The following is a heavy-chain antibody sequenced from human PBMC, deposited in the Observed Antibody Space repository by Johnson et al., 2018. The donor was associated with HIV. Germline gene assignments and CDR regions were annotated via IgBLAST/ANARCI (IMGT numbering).Heavy chain of an antibody. CDR1: GFTVSSNY. D-gene: IGHD2-2*01. CDR3: ARDRPDIVVVPGAIDAFDI. V-gene: IGHV3-7*01. J-gene: IGHJ3*02. CDR2: IKQEGSEK. Sequence: VQLVESGGGLIQPGGSLRLSCAASGFTVSSNYMSWVRQAPGKGLEWVANIKQEGSEKYYVDAVKGRFTISRDNAKNSLYLQMNSLRAEETAVYYCARDRPDIVVVPGAIDAFDIWGQGTMVTVCS.